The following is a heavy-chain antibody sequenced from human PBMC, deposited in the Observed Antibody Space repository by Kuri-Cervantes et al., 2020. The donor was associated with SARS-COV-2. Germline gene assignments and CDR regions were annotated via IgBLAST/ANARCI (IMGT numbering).Heavy chain of an antibody. CDR1: IFTVNSDY. CDR2: IYGGGST. CDR3: AKCSGYYYGSDAFDI. D-gene: IGHD3-22*01. J-gene: IGHJ3*02. V-gene: IGHV3-53*05. Sequence: GESLKISCAASIFTVNSDYMSWVRQAPGKGLEWVSIIYGGGSTYYADSVKGRFTISRDNSKNTLYLQMNSLRAEDTAVYYCAKCSGYYYGSDAFDIWGQGTMVTVSS.